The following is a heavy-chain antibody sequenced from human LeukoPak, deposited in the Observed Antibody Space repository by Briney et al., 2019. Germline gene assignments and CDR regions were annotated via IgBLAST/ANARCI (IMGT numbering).Heavy chain of an antibody. CDR1: GFIFRDFG. CDR2: ISGSGGST. J-gene: IGHJ4*02. D-gene: IGHD3-22*01. Sequence: GGSLRLSCTASGFIFRDFGMHWVRQAPGKGLEWVSAISGSGGSTYYADSVKGRFTISRDNSKNTLYLQMNSLRAEDTAVYYCAKASAMIVVVSKHFDYWGQGTLVTVSS. CDR3: AKASAMIVVVSKHFDY. V-gene: IGHV3-23*01.